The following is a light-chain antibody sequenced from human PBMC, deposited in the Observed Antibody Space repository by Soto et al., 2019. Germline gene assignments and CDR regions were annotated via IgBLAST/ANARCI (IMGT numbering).Light chain of an antibody. Sequence: EIVLTQSPATLSLSPGERATLSCRASQSVSSFLGWYQQKPGQAPRLLIYDASNRATGIPARFSGSGSGTDFTLTISSLEPEDFAVYYCQQRRNWPPTFGGGTKVEIK. V-gene: IGKV3-11*01. CDR1: QSVSSF. CDR3: QQRRNWPPT. CDR2: DAS. J-gene: IGKJ4*01.